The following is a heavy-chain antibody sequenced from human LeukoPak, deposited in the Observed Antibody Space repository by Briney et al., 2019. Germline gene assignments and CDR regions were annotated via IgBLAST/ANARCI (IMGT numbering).Heavy chain of an antibody. Sequence: GSLRLSCAASGFTFSYNWMHWVRQAPGKGLVWVSRISSDGRTSHYADSVKGRFTISRDSAKNTLFLQMNDLRAEDTAVYYCLGYYSGSPNWGQGTLVTVSS. J-gene: IGHJ4*02. CDR2: ISSDGRTS. CDR3: LGYYSGSPN. V-gene: IGHV3-74*01. CDR1: GFTFSYNW. D-gene: IGHD3-10*01.